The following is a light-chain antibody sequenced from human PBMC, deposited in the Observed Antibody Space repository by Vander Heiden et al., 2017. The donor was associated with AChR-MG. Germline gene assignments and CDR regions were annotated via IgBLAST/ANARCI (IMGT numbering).Light chain of an antibody. CDR1: SSNIGSNT. V-gene: IGLV1-44*01. CDR3: STWDDSLNSVI. Sequence: QSVLTQPPSASRTPGQRFTISCSGSSSNIGSNTVNWYQQVPGTAPKLLIYSNNQRPSGVPDRFSGSKSGTSASLAISGLQSEDGADYYCSTWDDSLNSVIFGGGTQLTVL. J-gene: IGLJ2*01. CDR2: SNN.